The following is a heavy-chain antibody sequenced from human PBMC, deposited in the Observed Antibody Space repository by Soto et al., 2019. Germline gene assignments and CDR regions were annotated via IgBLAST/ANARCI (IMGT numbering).Heavy chain of an antibody. CDR2: IIPIFGTS. CDR1: GGTFSSYA. J-gene: IGHJ4*02. V-gene: IGHV1-69*01. Sequence: QVQLVQSGAEVKKPGSSVKVSCKASGGTFSSYAISWVRQAPGQGLEWMGGIIPIFGTSNYAQKFQGRVTITADESTSTAYMELSSLRSEDTAVYYCASGAYYYDSCGYYGFDYWGQGTLVTVSS. CDR3: ASGAYYYDSCGYYGFDY. D-gene: IGHD3-22*01.